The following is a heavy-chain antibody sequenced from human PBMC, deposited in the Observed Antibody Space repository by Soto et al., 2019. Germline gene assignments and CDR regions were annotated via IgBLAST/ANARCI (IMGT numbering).Heavy chain of an antibody. J-gene: IGHJ4*02. CDR2: IFHSGSS. D-gene: IGHD3-22*01. Sequence: SETLSLTCAVYGGSISSDNWWSWVRQPPGKGLEWIGEIFHSGSSNYNPSLKSRVNISVDKSRNQISLSLSSVTAADTAVYYCARSSPLKYYYDSSGYSPFLFYWGQGTLVTVSS. CDR1: GGSISSDNW. CDR3: ARSSPLKYYYDSSGYSPFLFY. V-gene: IGHV4-4*02.